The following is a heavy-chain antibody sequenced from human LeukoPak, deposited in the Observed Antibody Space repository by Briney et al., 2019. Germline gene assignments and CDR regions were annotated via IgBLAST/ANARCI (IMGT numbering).Heavy chain of an antibody. Sequence: GGSLRLSCAASGFTFDDYAMHWVRQAPGKGLEWVSGISWKSGSIGYADSVKGRFTISRDNAKKSLYLQMNSLRAEDTALYYCAKSNLVVLAATTFDYWGQGTLVTVSS. CDR3: AKSNLVVLAATTFDY. J-gene: IGHJ4*02. CDR1: GFTFDDYA. D-gene: IGHD2-15*01. V-gene: IGHV3-9*01. CDR2: ISWKSGSI.